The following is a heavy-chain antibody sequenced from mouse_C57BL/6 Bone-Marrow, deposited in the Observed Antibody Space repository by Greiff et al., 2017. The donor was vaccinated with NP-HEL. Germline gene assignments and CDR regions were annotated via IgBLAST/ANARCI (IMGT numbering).Heavy chain of an antibody. Sequence: VQLQQSGPGLVAPSQSLSITCTVSGFSLTSYGVHWVRQPPGKGLEWLVVIWSDGSTTYNSALKSRLSISKDNSKSQVFLKMNSLQTDDTAMYYCARHGNYYGSSYGWYFDVWGTGTTVTVSS. D-gene: IGHD1-1*01. J-gene: IGHJ1*03. CDR3: ARHGNYYGSSYGWYFDV. CDR1: GFSLTSYG. V-gene: IGHV2-6-1*01. CDR2: IWSDGST.